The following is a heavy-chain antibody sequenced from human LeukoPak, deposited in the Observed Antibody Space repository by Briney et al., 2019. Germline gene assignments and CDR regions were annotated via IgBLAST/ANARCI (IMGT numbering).Heavy chain of an antibody. D-gene: IGHD6-13*01. J-gene: IGHJ6*03. V-gene: IGHV3-15*01. CDR3: TTVTGSSSWFYYYYMDV. CDR1: GFTFSNAW. CDR2: IKSKTDGGTT. Sequence: GGSLRLSCAASGFTFSNAWMSWVRQAPGKGLEWVGRIKSKTDGGTTDYAAPVKGRFTISRDDSKNTLYLQMNSLKTEDTAVYYCTTVTGSSSWFYYYYMDVWGKGTTVTVSS.